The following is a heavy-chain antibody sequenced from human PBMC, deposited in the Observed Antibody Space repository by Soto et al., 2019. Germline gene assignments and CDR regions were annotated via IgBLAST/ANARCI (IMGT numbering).Heavy chain of an antibody. CDR1: GYRFTSYW. CDR2: IYPGDSKT. Sequence: GESLKISCKGSGYRFTSYWISWVRQMPGKGLEWMGIIYPGDSKTTYSPSFQGQVTISADKSVSTAYLQWSSLKPSDTAMYYCARSPHRAYSYGHFDSWGQGALVTVSS. D-gene: IGHD5-18*01. V-gene: IGHV5-51*01. CDR3: ARSPHRAYSYGHFDS. J-gene: IGHJ4*02.